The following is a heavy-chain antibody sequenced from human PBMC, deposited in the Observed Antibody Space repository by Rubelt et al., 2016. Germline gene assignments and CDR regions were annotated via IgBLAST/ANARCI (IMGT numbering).Heavy chain of an antibody. CDR3: ARPQYCGGGCYYAFDI. V-gene: IGHV4-59*08. D-gene: IGHD2-21*01. CDR2: IYYSGST. Sequence: GKGLEWIGYIYYSGSTNYNPSLKSRVTISVDTSNNQFSLKLTSLTAADTAVYYCARPQYCGGGCYYAFDIWGQGTMVTVSS. J-gene: IGHJ3*02.